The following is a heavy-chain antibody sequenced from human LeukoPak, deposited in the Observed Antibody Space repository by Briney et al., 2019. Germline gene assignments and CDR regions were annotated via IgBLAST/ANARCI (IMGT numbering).Heavy chain of an antibody. CDR2: IYPGDSDT. Sequence: GESLQISCQGSGSRFTTYWIGWVRQLPGKGLEWMGIIYPGDSDTTYSPSFQGQVTISADKSISTAYLQWSSLKASDTAMYYCARHRDRGLLWFGELSNWFDPWGQGTLVTVSS. J-gene: IGHJ5*02. D-gene: IGHD3-10*01. CDR3: ARHRDRGLLWFGELSNWFDP. CDR1: GSRFTTYW. V-gene: IGHV5-51*01.